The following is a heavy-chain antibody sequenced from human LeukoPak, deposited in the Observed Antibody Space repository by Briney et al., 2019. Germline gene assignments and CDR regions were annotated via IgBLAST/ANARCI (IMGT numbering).Heavy chain of an antibody. D-gene: IGHD4-17*01. CDR1: GFTFSSYS. CDR2: ISSSGSYM. CDR3: ARGDLESTVTTFGY. Sequence: GGSLRLSCAASGFTFSSYSMNWVRQAPGKGLEWVSSISSSGSYMHSADSVKGRFTISRDNAKNSLYLQMNSLRVEDTAIYYCARGDLESTVTTFGYWGQGTLVTVSS. J-gene: IGHJ4*02. V-gene: IGHV3-21*01.